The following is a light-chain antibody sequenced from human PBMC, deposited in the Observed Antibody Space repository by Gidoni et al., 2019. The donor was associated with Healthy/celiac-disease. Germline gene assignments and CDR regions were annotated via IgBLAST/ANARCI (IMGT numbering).Light chain of an antibody. CDR2: DVS. J-gene: IGLJ2*01. V-gene: IGLV2-14*03. CDR3: SSYTSSSPVV. Sequence: QSALTQPASVSGSPGQSISISCTGTSSDVGGYNYGSWYQQHPGKAPKLMIYDVSNRPSGVSTRFSGSKSGNTASLTISGLQAEDEADYYCSSYTSSSPVVFGGGTKLTVL. CDR1: SSDVGGYNY.